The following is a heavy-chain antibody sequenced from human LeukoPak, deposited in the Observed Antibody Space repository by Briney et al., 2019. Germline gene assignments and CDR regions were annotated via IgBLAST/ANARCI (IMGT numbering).Heavy chain of an antibody. V-gene: IGHV3-30*03. J-gene: IGHJ4*02. Sequence: GGSLRLSCAASGFTFSSYGMHWVRQAPGKGLEWVAVISYDGSNKYYADSVKGRFTISRDNSKNTLFLQINSLRAEDTAVYCCAREILAPGKTHDYWGQGTLVTVSS. CDR1: GFTFSSYG. CDR2: ISYDGSNK. CDR3: AREILAPGKTHDY.